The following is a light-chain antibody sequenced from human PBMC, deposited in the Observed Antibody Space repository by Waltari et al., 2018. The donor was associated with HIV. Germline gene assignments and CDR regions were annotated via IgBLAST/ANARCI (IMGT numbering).Light chain of an antibody. J-gene: IGLJ1*01. Sequence: QSVLTQPPSLSGAPGPRVTISCTGSSSHIGATFDAHWYQVLPGTAPKLLIFGNSNRPSGVPDRFSGSKSGTSASLAITGLQPEDEAEYFCQSFDNSLNGYVFGTGTTVIVL. V-gene: IGLV1-40*01. CDR1: SSHIGATFD. CDR2: GNS. CDR3: QSFDNSLNGYV.